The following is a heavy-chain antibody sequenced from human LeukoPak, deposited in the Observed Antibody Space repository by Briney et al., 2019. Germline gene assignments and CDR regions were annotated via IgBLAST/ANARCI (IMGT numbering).Heavy chain of an antibody. CDR3: AKEVQLWFNWFDP. Sequence: PGGSLRLSCAASGFTFSSYAMICVRQAPGKGLEWVSAISGSGGRTYYADSVKGRFTISRDNSKNTLYLQMNSLRAEDTAVYYCAKEVQLWFNWFDPWGQGTLVTVSS. CDR1: GFTFSSYA. D-gene: IGHD5-18*01. CDR2: ISGSGGRT. V-gene: IGHV3-23*01. J-gene: IGHJ5*02.